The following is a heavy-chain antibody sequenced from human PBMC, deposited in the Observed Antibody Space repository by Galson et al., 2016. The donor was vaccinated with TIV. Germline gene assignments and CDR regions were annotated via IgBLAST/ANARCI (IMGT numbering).Heavy chain of an antibody. CDR2: MSPNSGNT. CDR1: GYTFITYD. D-gene: IGHD4-17*01. CDR3: ARSGDYGDY. J-gene: IGHJ4*02. Sequence: SVKVSCKASGYTFITYDINWVRQAAGQGLEWMGWMSPNSGNTGYAQKFRGRVTMTRNTSVRTAYMELSSLRSEDTAVYYCARSGDYGDYWGQGTLVTVSS. V-gene: IGHV1-8*01.